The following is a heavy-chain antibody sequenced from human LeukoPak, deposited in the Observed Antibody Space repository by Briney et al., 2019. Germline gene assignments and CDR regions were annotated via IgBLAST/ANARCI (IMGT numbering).Heavy chain of an antibody. D-gene: IGHD2-2*01. CDR1: GGSLSGNY. Sequence: SETLSLTCTVSGGSLSGNYWSWIRQPPGKGLEWIGYIFYSGSTYYNPSLESRVTISVDTSKNQFSLKLSSVTAADTAVYYCARDHPLPSAWGQGALVTVSS. V-gene: IGHV4-59*01. J-gene: IGHJ4*02. CDR2: IFYSGST. CDR3: ARDHPLPSA.